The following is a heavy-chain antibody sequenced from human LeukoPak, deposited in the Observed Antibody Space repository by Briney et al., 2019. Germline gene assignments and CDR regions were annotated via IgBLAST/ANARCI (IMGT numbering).Heavy chain of an antibody. CDR3: ARGRISGGRHDVSVI. CDR2: INHSGST. CDR1: GVSFSGSY. J-gene: IGHJ3*02. Sequence: SETLSLTCAVYGVSFSGSYWNWIRQPPGKGLEWIGEINHSGSTSYIPSLKSRVTISVDTSKNQFSLKLSSVTAADTAVYFCARGRISGGRHDVSVIWGQGTMVTVSS. V-gene: IGHV4-34*01. D-gene: IGHD2-15*01.